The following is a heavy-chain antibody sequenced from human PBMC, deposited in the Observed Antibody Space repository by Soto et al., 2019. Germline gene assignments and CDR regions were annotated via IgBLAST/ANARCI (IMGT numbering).Heavy chain of an antibody. V-gene: IGHV3-30*03. CDR2: ISFDGINE. CDR3: ARGSGGHYNAGSLLD. Sequence: QVQVVESGGGVVHPGRALRLSCAASGFTFSSSGMHWVRQAPGKGLEWVAFISFDGINEYYPDSVKGQFTISRDSSQNTVYLQMNSLREEDTAVYYCARGSGGHYNAGSLLDWGQGTLVTVSS. J-gene: IGHJ4*02. CDR1: GFTFSSSG. D-gene: IGHD2-15*01.